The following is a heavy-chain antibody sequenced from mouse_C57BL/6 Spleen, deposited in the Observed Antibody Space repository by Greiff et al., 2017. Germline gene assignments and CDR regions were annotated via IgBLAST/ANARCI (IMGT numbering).Heavy chain of an antibody. CDR2: INYDGSST. CDR1: GFTFSDYY. V-gene: IGHV5-16*01. J-gene: IGHJ1*03. CDR3: ARETFITTDWYFDV. Sequence: EVQLQEPEGGLVQPGSSMKLSCTASGFTFSDYYMAWVRQVPEKGLEWVANINYDGSSTYYLDSLKSSFIISRDNAKNILYLQMSSLKSEDTATYYCARETFITTDWYFDVWGTGTTVTVSS. D-gene: IGHD1-1*01.